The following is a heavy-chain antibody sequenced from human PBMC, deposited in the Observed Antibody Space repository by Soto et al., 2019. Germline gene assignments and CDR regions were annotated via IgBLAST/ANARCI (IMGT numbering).Heavy chain of an antibody. CDR2: ISYDGSNK. D-gene: IGHD3-10*01. V-gene: IGHV3-30-3*01. CDR3: ARDLGPSRGGSFPLDY. CDR1: GFTFSSYA. J-gene: IGHJ4*02. Sequence: PGGSLRLSCAASGFTFSSYAMHWVRQAPGKGLEWVAVISYDGSNKYYADSVKGRFTISRDNSKNTLYLQMNSLRAEDTAVYYCARDLGPSRGGSFPLDYWGQGTLVTVSS.